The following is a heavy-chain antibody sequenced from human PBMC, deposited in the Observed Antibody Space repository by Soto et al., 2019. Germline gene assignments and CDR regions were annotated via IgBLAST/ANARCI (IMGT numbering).Heavy chain of an antibody. J-gene: IGHJ4*02. CDR1: GGSISSSSYY. V-gene: IGHV4-39*01. CDR3: ERQSGNYFDY. Sequence: SETLSLTCTVSGGSISSSSYYWGWIRQPPGKGLEWIGSIYYSGSTYYNPSLKSRVTISVDTSKNQFSLKLSSVTAADTAVYYCERQSGNYFDYWGQGTLVTVSS. D-gene: IGHD3-3*01. CDR2: IYYSGST.